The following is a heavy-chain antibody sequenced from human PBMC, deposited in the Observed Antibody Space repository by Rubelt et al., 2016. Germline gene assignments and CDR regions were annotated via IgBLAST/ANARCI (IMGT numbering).Heavy chain of an antibody. CDR2: INTYNDKT. Sequence: QVHLVQSAIEVKKPGASVKISCKTSGYTFTTYGIIWVRRAPGQGLEWMGWINTYNDKTNYPQKFQGRVSMTTDSSTNTAYMELRSLRSDDTAVYYCARVSGYDPFYYYGMDVWGQGTTVTVSS. V-gene: IGHV1-18*01. D-gene: IGHD5-12*01. J-gene: IGHJ6*02. CDR1: GYTFTTYG. CDR3: ARVSGYDPFYYYGMDV.